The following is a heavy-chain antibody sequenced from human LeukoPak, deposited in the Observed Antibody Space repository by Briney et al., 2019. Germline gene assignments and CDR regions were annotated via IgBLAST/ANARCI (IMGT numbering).Heavy chain of an antibody. V-gene: IGHV3-49*04. D-gene: IGHD5-18*01. Sequence: GGSLRLSCTASGFTFGDYAMSWVRQAPGEGLEWVGFIRSKAYGGTTEYAASVKGRFTISRDDSKSIAYLQMNSLKTEDTAVYYCTRDGYGYSYGYVSNFDYWGQGTLVTVSS. CDR1: GFTFGDYA. CDR2: IRSKAYGGTT. CDR3: TRDGYGYSYGYVSNFDY. J-gene: IGHJ4*02.